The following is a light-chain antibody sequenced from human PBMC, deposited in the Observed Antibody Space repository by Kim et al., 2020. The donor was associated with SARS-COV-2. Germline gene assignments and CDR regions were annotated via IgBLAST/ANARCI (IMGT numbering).Light chain of an antibody. CDR3: QAWDSSSYV. CDR1: KLGDKY. Sequence: VSPGQTASITCSGDKLGDKYACWYQQKPGQAPVLVIYQDSKRPSGIPERFSGSNSGNTATLTISGTQAMDEADYYCQAWDSSSYVFGTGTKVTVL. CDR2: QDS. J-gene: IGLJ1*01. V-gene: IGLV3-1*01.